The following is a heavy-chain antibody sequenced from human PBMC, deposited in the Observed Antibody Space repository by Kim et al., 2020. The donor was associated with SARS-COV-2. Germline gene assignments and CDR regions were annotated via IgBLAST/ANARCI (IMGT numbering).Heavy chain of an antibody. CDR2: ISGSGGST. CDR3: AKSMGTVTNPSIDI. V-gene: IGHV3-23*01. Sequence: GGSLRLSCAASGFIFSNYAMSWVRQAPGKGLEWVSGISGSGGSTYYEDSVKGRFTISRDDSKNTLYLQMNSLRAEDTAVYYCAKSMGTVTNPSIDIWGQGTMVTVSS. CDR1: GFIFSNYA. J-gene: IGHJ3*02. D-gene: IGHD4-17*01.